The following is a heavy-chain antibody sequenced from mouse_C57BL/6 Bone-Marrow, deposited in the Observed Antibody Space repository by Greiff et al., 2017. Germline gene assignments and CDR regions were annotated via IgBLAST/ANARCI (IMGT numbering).Heavy chain of an antibody. CDR2: ISNCGGST. Sequence: EVKLKEPGGGLVQPGGSLKLSCAASGFTFSDYYMYWVRQTPEKRLEWVAYISNCGGSTYYPDTVTGRFTISRDNAKNTRYLLMSRLKSEDSAMYYCAKLDAYWGQGTLVTVSA. CDR1: GFTFSDYY. CDR3: AKLDAY. V-gene: IGHV5-12*01. J-gene: IGHJ3*01.